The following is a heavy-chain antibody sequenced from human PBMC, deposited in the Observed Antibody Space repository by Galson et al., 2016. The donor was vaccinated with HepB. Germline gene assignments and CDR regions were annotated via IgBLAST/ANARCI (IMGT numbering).Heavy chain of an antibody. J-gene: IGHJ5*02. Sequence: QSGAEVKKPGESLKISCKGSGYSFTNYWIGWVRQMPGKGLECMGIIYPGDSDARYSPSFQGLVTISVDKSINTTYLQWSSLKASDTAMYYCARHQRRGGQWLTERVEGDNWFDPWGQGTLVTVSS. CDR2: IYPGDSDA. CDR1: GYSFTNYW. CDR3: ARHQRRGGQWLTERVEGDNWFDP. D-gene: IGHD6-19*01. V-gene: IGHV5-51*01.